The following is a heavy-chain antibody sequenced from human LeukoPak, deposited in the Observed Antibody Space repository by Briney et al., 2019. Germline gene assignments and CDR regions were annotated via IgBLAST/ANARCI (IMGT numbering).Heavy chain of an antibody. CDR1: GFTFSSYW. Sequence: TGGSLRLSCADSGFTFSSYWMHWVRQAPGKGLVWVSRIKTDGSSTDYADSVKGRFTISRDNAKNTMYLQMNSLRAEDTAVYYCARGVSGTGPDIWGLGTMVTVSS. CDR2: IKTDGSST. CDR3: ARGVSGTGPDI. J-gene: IGHJ3*02. D-gene: IGHD5/OR15-5a*01. V-gene: IGHV3-74*01.